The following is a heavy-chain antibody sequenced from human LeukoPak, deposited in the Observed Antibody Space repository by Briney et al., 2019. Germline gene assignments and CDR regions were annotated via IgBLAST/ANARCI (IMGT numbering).Heavy chain of an antibody. CDR1: GYTFTSYY. D-gene: IGHD1-26*01. J-gene: IGHJ4*02. V-gene: IGHV1-46*01. CDR3: ARGSTSELGATTLYY. Sequence: ASVKVSCKASGYTFTSYYMHWVRQAPGQGLEWMGIINPSGGSTSYAQKFQGRVTMTRDMSTSTVYMELSSLRSEDTAVYYCARGSTSELGATTLYYWGQGTLGTVSS. CDR2: INPSGGST.